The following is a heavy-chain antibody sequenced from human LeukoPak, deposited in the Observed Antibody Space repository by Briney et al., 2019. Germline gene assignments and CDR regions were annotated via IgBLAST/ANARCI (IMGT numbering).Heavy chain of an antibody. Sequence: GESLKISCKVSGYSFSNYWIAWVRQMPGKGLEWMGIIYPGDSDTRYSPPFEGQVTISADRSITTAYLQWTSLKASDTAMYYCARLRVAARFDAFDIWGQGTMVTVSS. D-gene: IGHD2-15*01. CDR2: IYPGDSDT. CDR3: ARLRVAARFDAFDI. J-gene: IGHJ3*02. CDR1: GYSFSNYW. V-gene: IGHV5-51*01.